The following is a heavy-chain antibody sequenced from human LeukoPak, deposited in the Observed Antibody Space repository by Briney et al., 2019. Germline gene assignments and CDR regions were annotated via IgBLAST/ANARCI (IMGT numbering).Heavy chain of an antibody. Sequence: GGSLRLSCAASGFTFSSYAMSWVRQAPGKGLEWVSAISGSGGSTYYADSVKGRFTISRDNSKNTLYLQMNSLRAEDTVVYYCAKNYDILTGYYSRFDYWGQGTLVTVSS. CDR2: ISGSGGST. V-gene: IGHV3-23*01. CDR1: GFTFSSYA. J-gene: IGHJ4*02. CDR3: AKNYDILTGYYSRFDY. D-gene: IGHD3-9*01.